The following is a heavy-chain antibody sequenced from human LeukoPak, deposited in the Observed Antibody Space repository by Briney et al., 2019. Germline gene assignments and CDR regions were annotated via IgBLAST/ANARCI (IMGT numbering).Heavy chain of an antibody. Sequence: GRSLRLSCAASGFTFSTYIMNWVRQAPGKGLEWVSYISSSSSTIYYADSVKGRFTISRGNARNSLYLQMNSLRDEDTAVYYCARDYWFFDWGQGTLVTVSS. D-gene: IGHD3-3*01. CDR3: ARDYWFFD. V-gene: IGHV3-48*02. CDR1: GFTFSTYI. J-gene: IGHJ4*02. CDR2: ISSSSSTI.